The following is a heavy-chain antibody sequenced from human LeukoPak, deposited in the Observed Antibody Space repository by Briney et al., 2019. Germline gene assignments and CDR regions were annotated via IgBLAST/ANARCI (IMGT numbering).Heavy chain of an antibody. V-gene: IGHV3-23*01. D-gene: IGHD2-21*02. J-gene: IGHJ4*02. Sequence: SGGSLRLSCAASGFTFSNYAMSWVRQAPGKGLEWVSAISVSGGGTLDADSVKGRFTISRDNSKSTLYLQMNSLRGEDTALYYCVRPVTSILRGFDRWGQGTLVTVSS. CDR2: ISVSGGGT. CDR3: VRPVTSILRGFDR. CDR1: GFTFSNYA.